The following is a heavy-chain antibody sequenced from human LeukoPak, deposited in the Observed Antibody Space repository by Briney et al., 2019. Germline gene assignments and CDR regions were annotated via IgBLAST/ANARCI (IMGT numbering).Heavy chain of an antibody. D-gene: IGHD2-2*01. J-gene: IGHJ6*03. CDR3: AKEGILVVPAALMDV. Sequence: GGSLRLSCAASGFTFSSYGMSWVRQAPGKGLEWVSAISGSGGTTYYADSVKGRFTISRDNSKNTLYLQMNSLRAEDTAVYYCAKEGILVVPAALMDVWGKGTTVTISS. CDR2: ISGSGGTT. V-gene: IGHV3-23*01. CDR1: GFTFSSYG.